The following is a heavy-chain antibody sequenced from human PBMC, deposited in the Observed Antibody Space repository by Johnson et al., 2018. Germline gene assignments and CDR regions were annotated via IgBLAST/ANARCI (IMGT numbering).Heavy chain of an antibody. CDR3: VRVVTAYSRAVSAFDI. CDR1: GGSINSGTYF. J-gene: IGHJ3*02. D-gene: IGHD4-11*01. V-gene: IGHV4-61*02. CDR2: SYTSGRT. Sequence: QVQLQESGPGLVKPSQTLSLTCLVSGGSINSGTYFWSWIRQSAVRGLEWIGRSYTSGRTNYNPSLKSRVLISLDTSKNQFALELGSVTAADTAVYYCVRVVTAYSRAVSAFDIGGQGTIVTGSS.